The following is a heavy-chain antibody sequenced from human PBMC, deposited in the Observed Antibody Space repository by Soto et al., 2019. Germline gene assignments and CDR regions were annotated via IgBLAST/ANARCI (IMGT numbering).Heavy chain of an antibody. J-gene: IGHJ5*02. Sequence: GGSLRLSCAASGFTFENYAVHWVRQAPGKGLEWVAVISYNGGIKYYADSVKGRLTISRDNSKNTLYLQMDSLRAVDTAIYYCARSGGVNSPLDYWGQGTLVTISSGKTTSDSATYFCARTGRSGLRWLDFFDPWGQGTLVTVSS. V-gene: IGHV3-30-3*01. D-gene: IGHD5-12*01. CDR1: GFTFENYA. CDR3: ARSGGVNSPLDYWGQGTLVTISSGKTTSDSATYFCARTGRSGLRWLDFFDP. CDR2: ISYNGGIK.